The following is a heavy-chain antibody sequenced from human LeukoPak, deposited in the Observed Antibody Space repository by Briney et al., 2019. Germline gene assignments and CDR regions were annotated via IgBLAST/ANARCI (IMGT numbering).Heavy chain of an antibody. D-gene: IGHD3-22*01. CDR1: GGSISSYY. Sequence: PSETLSLTCTVTGGSISSYYWSRIRQPPGKGLEWIGYIYYSGSTNYNPSLKSRVTISVDTSKNQFSLKLSSVTAADTAVYYCASAPGYYYDSSGYYPPFDYWGQGTLVTVSS. CDR2: IYYSGST. V-gene: IGHV4-59*01. J-gene: IGHJ4*02. CDR3: ASAPGYYYDSSGYYPPFDY.